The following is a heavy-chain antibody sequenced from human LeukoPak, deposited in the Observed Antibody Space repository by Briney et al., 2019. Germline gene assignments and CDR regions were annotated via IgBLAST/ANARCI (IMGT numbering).Heavy chain of an antibody. D-gene: IGHD6-19*01. CDR3: AVGQWLVPQEDWFDP. V-gene: IGHV1-24*01. J-gene: IGHJ5*02. CDR1: GYTLTELS. CDR2: FDPEDGET. Sequence: ASVKVSCKVSGYTLTELSMHWVRQAPGKGLEWMGGFDPEDGETIYAQKFQGRVTMTEDTSTDTAYMELSSLRSEDTAVYYCAVGQWLVPQEDWFDPWGQGTLVTVSS.